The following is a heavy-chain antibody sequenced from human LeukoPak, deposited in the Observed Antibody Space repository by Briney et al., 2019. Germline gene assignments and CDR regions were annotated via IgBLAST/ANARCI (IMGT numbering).Heavy chain of an antibody. CDR1: GYTLTELS. D-gene: IGHD6-6*01. CDR3: ARGSDIAARPVAGGFDY. V-gene: IGHV1-24*01. Sequence: ASVKVSCKVSGYTLTELSMHWVRQAPGKGLEWMGGFDPEDGETIYAQKFQGRVTMTEDTSTDTAYMELSSLRSEDTAVYYCARGSDIAARPVAGGFDYWGQGTLVTVSS. J-gene: IGHJ4*02. CDR2: FDPEDGET.